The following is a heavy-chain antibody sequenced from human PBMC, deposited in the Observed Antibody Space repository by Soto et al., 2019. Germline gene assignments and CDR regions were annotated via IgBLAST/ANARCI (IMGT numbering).Heavy chain of an antibody. CDR2: IIPIFGTA. CDR3: ARELTYYDILTGYSYMYYFDY. CDR1: GGTFSSYA. Sequence: GASVKVSCKASGGTFSSYAISWVRQAPRQGLEWMGGIIPIFGTANYAQKFQGRVTITADESTSTAYMELSSLRSEDTAVYYCARELTYYDILTGYSYMYYFDYWGQGTLVTVSS. D-gene: IGHD3-9*01. V-gene: IGHV1-69*13. J-gene: IGHJ4*02.